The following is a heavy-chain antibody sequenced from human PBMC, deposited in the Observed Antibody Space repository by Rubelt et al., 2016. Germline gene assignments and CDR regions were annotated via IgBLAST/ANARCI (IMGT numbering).Heavy chain of an antibody. CDR3: AKDYGSGSPYYGMDV. CDR2: IWYDGSNK. D-gene: IGHD3-10*01. CDR1: GFTFSSYG. V-gene: IGHV3-33*06. Sequence: QVQLVESGGGVVQPGRSLRLSCAASGFTFSSYGMHWVRQAPGMGLEWVAVIWYDGSNKYYADSVKGRFTISRDNSKNTLYLQMNSLRAEDTAVYYCAKDYGSGSPYYGMDVWGQGTTVTVSS. J-gene: IGHJ6*02.